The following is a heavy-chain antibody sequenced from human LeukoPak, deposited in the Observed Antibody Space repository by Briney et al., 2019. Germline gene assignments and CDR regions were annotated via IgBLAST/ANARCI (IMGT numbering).Heavy chain of an antibody. CDR2: IYTRGSI. CDR3: ARGKVGTDFDY. V-gene: IGHV4-4*07. CDR1: GDSISSYY. D-gene: IGHD1-1*01. Sequence: SETLSLTCTVSGDSISSYYWSWIRQPAGKGLEWIGRIYTRGSINYNPSLRSRVTMSVDTSKNRFSLNLSSVTAADTAVYYCARGKVGTDFDYWGQGTLVTVSS. J-gene: IGHJ4*02.